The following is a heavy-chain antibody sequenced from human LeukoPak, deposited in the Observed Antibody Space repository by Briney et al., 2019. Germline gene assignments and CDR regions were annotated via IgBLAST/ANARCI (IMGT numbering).Heavy chain of an antibody. CDR2: ISSNGGST. Sequence: PGRSLRLSCAASGFTFSSYAMHWVRQAPGKGLEYVSAISSNGGSTYYANSVKGRFTISRDNSKNTLYLQMGSLRAEDMAVYYCARGESLDYWGQGTLVTVSS. V-gene: IGHV3-64*01. J-gene: IGHJ4*02. CDR1: GFTFSSYA. D-gene: IGHD1-26*01. CDR3: ARGESLDY.